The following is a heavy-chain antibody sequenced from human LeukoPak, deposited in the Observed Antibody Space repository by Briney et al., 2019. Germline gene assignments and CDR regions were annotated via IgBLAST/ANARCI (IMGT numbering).Heavy chain of an antibody. V-gene: IGHV3-21*01. CDR2: ISSSSSYI. CDR1: GFTFSSYS. J-gene: IGHJ1*01. CDR3: ARDMGRVQKYFQH. Sequence: GGSLRLSCAVSGFTFSSYSMNWVRQAPGKGLEWVSSISSSSSYIYYADSVKGGFTISRDNDKNSLYLQMNSLRAKDTAVYYGARDMGRVQKYFQHWGQGTLVTVSS. D-gene: IGHD1-1*01.